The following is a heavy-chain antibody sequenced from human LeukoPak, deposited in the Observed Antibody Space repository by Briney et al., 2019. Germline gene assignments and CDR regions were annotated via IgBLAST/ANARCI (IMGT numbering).Heavy chain of an antibody. CDR1: GFTFSSYS. Sequence: GGSLRLSCAAPGFTFSSYSMNWVRQAPGKGLEWVSSISSNSSYIYYADSVKGRFTISRDNAKNSLYLQMNSLRAEDTAVYYCARGNSVAGTDISYWGQGTLVTVSS. D-gene: IGHD6-19*01. J-gene: IGHJ4*02. V-gene: IGHV3-21*01. CDR3: ARGNSVAGTDISY. CDR2: ISSNSSYI.